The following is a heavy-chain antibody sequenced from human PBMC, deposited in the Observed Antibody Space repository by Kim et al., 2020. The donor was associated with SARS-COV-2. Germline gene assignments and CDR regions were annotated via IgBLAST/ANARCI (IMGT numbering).Heavy chain of an antibody. CDR3: ARHQWYGSGWYVAFYYYYMVV. D-gene: IGHD6-19*01. CDR2: AYYSGNT. J-gene: IGHJ6*03. V-gene: IGHV4-39*01. Sequence: SETLSLTCTVSGGSLSSSSYYWGWIRQPPGMGLVWIGTAYYSGNTYYNASLKSRGTISVDTSKNQFSPKLGSVTAADTAAYYCARHQWYGSGWYVAFYYYYMVVGGEGTTVTVSS. CDR1: GGSLSSSSYY.